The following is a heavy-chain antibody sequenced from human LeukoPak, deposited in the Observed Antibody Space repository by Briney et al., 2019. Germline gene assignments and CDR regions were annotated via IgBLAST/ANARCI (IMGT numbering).Heavy chain of an antibody. CDR3: ARRRITMIVVAWFDP. D-gene: IGHD3-22*01. CDR2: IHYTGST. J-gene: IGHJ5*02. CDR1: GGSINSYY. V-gene: IGHV4-59*12. Sequence: SETLSLTCTVSGGSINSYYWSWIRQPPGKGLECIGYIHYTGSTNYNPSLKSRVTISVDTSKNQFSLKLSSVTAADTAVYYCARRRITMIVVAWFDPWGQGTLVTVSS.